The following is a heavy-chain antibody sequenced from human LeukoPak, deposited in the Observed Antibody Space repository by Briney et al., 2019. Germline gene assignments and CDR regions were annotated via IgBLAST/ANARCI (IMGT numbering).Heavy chain of an antibody. Sequence: PGGSLRLSCAASGFTFSSYSMNWVRQAPGKGLEWVSSISSSSSYIYYADSVKGRFTISRDNAKNSLYLQMNSLRAEDTAVYYCPIYSSSSYYYGMDVWGQGTTVTVSS. CDR2: ISSSSSYI. V-gene: IGHV3-21*01. J-gene: IGHJ6*02. D-gene: IGHD6-13*01. CDR3: PIYSSSSYYYGMDV. CDR1: GFTFSSYS.